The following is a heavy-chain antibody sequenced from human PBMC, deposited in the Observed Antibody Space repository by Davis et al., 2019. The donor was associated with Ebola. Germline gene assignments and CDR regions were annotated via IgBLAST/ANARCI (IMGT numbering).Heavy chain of an antibody. CDR2: ISYDGSNK. D-gene: IGHD6-13*01. CDR1: GFTFSSYA. V-gene: IGHV3-30-3*01. CDR3: AKERRMYSSSLAPLYYYMDV. Sequence: PGGSLRLSCAASGFTFSSYAMHWVRQAPGKGLEWVAVISYDGSNKYYADSVKGRFTISRDNAKNSLYLQMNSLRAEDTAVYYCAKERRMYSSSLAPLYYYMDVWGKGTTVTVSS. J-gene: IGHJ6*03.